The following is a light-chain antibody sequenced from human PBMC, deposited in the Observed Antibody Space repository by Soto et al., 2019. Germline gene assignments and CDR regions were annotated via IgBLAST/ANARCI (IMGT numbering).Light chain of an antibody. Sequence: DIQMTQSPSTLSASVGYTVTITCLASESIDNWLAWYQQKPGKAPKLLIFAASTLVRGVPSRFSGRGSGTEFTLTISSLQADDYATFYCQQYHTDWTFGQGTKVDIK. CDR3: QQYHTDWT. V-gene: IGKV1-5*01. CDR1: ESIDNW. J-gene: IGKJ1*01. CDR2: AAS.